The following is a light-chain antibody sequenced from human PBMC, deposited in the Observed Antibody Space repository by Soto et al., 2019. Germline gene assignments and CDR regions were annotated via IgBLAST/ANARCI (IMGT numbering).Light chain of an antibody. CDR1: SSDVGTHDY. CDR3: MCYAGGNNWV. J-gene: IGLJ3*02. CDR2: DVT. V-gene: IGLV2-8*01. Sequence: QSALTQPPSASGSPGQSVTISCTGTSSDVGTHDYVSWYQQHAGKAPKLMIYDVTKRPSGVPDRFSGSKSANTASLTVSGLQAEDEADYYCMCYAGGNNWVFGGGTKLTV.